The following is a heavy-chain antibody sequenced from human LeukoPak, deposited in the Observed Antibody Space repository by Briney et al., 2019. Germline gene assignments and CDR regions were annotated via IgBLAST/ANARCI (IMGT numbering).Heavy chain of an antibody. Sequence: HPGGSLRLSCAASGFTFSSYWMHWVRQVPGKGLVWVSRIKGDGTSTSYADSVKGPFTISRDNAKNTLYLQMNSLRAEDTAVYYCASGTASCYWGQGTLVTVSS. V-gene: IGHV3-74*01. J-gene: IGHJ4*02. CDR1: GFTFSSYW. CDR2: IKGDGTST. CDR3: ASGTASCY.